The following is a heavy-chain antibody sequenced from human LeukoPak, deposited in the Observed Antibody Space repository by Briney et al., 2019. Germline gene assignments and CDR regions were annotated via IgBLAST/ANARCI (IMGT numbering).Heavy chain of an antibody. CDR3: AKMWSDAFDI. CDR2: IKQDGSEK. CDR1: GFMFSTYW. D-gene: IGHD2-21*01. V-gene: IGHV3-7*03. J-gene: IGHJ3*02. Sequence: GGSLRLSCAASGFMFSTYWMSWVRQAPGKGLEWVANIKQDGSEKYYVDSVKGRFTISRDNAKNSLYLQMNSLRAEDTALYYCAKMWSDAFDIWGQGTMVTVSS.